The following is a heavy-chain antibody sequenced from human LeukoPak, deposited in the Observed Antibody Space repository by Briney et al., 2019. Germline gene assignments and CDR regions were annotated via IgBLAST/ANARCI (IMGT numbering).Heavy chain of an antibody. D-gene: IGHD3-3*01. CDR3: ARGGTYYDFWSGYDGNNWFDP. Sequence: SETLSLTCTVSGGSISSHYWSWIRQPPGKGLEWIGYIYYSGSTNYNPSLKSRVTISVDTSKNQFSLKLSSVTAADTAVYYCARGGTYYDFWSGYDGNNWFDPWGREPWSPSPQ. CDR2: IYYSGST. CDR1: GGSISSHY. J-gene: IGHJ5*02. V-gene: IGHV4-59*11.